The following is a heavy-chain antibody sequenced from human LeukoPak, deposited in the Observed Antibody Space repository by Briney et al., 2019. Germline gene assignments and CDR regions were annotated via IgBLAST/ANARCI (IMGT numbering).Heavy chain of an antibody. V-gene: IGHV4-34*01. CDR1: GGSFSGYY. CDR3: ARQGVISGWYRGNWWFDP. CDR2: INHSGST. J-gene: IGHJ5*02. Sequence: SETLSLTCAVYGGSFSGYYWSWIRQPPGKGLEWIGEINHSGSTNYNPSLKSRVTISVDTSKNQFSLKLSSVTAAGTAVYYCARQGVISGWYRGNWWFDPWGQGTLVTVSS. D-gene: IGHD6-19*01.